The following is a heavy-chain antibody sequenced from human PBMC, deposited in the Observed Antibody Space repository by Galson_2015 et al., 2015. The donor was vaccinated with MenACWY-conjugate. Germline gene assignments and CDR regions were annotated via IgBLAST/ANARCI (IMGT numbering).Heavy chain of an antibody. V-gene: IGHV4-61*01. Sequence: SETLSLTCTVSGGSVSSGSYWTWIRQPPGKGLEWIGLIYSSGSTKYNPSLKSRVTISLDMSKNQVSLKLSSVTAAGTAVCYCAREYNKWGQGTLVTVSS. CDR1: GGSVSSGSY. CDR3: AREYNK. D-gene: IGHD1-14*01. CDR2: IYSSGST. J-gene: IGHJ1*01.